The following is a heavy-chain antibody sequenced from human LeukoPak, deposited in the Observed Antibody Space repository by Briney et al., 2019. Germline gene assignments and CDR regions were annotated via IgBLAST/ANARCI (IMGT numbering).Heavy chain of an antibody. CDR1: GYTFTSYG. CDR2: MSAYNGNT. J-gene: IGHJ3*02. D-gene: IGHD3-3*01. CDR3: ARDPTDTITIFGVVPYDAFDI. Sequence: GASVKVSCKASGYTFTSYGISWVRQAPGQGREWMGWMSAYNGNTNYAQKLQGRVTMTTDTSTSTAYMELRSLRSDDTAVYYCARDPTDTITIFGVVPYDAFDIWGQGTMVTVSS. V-gene: IGHV1-18*01.